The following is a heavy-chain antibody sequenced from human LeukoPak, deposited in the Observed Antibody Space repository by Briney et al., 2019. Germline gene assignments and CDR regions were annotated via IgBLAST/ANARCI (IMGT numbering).Heavy chain of an antibody. Sequence: QTSETLSLTCAVSGGSISSGDYSWSWIRQPPGEGLEWIGFIYNSGNTYYNPSLKSRVTLSVDTSKNQFSLNLSSVTAADTAVYYCARASHDYGDYSHFDYWGQGTLVTVSS. CDR1: GGSISSGDYS. CDR2: IYNSGNT. J-gene: IGHJ4*02. D-gene: IGHD4-17*01. CDR3: ARASHDYGDYSHFDY. V-gene: IGHV4-30-4*07.